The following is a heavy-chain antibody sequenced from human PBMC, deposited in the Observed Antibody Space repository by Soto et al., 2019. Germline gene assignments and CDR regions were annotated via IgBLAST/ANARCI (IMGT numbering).Heavy chain of an antibody. D-gene: IGHD3-9*01. CDR1: GFTFSSYG. CDR3: ARGKSYYDILTGGFDY. J-gene: IGHJ4*02. V-gene: IGHV3-33*01. CDR2: IWYDGSNK. Sequence: GGSLRLSCAASGFTFSSYGMHWVRQAPGKGLEWVAVIWYDGSNKYYADSVKGRFTISRDNSKNTLYLQMNSLRAEDTAVYYCARGKSYYDILTGGFDYWGQGTLVTVSS.